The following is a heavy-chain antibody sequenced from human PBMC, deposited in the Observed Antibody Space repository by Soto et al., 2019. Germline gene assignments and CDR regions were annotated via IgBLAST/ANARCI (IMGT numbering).Heavy chain of an antibody. D-gene: IGHD3-22*01. J-gene: IGHJ5*02. CDR3: ARVGASSGYYNNWFDP. Sequence: SETLSLTCTVSGGSISSSSYYWGWIRQPPGKGLEWIGSIYYSGSTYYNPSLKSRVTISVDTSKNQFSLKLSSVTAADTAVYYCARVGASSGYYNNWFDPWGQGTLVTVSS. CDR2: IYYSGST. CDR1: GGSISSSSYY. V-gene: IGHV4-39*01.